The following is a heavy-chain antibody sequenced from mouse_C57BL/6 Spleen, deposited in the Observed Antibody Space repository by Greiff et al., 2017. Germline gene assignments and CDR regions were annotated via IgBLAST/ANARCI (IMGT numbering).Heavy chain of an antibody. J-gene: IGHJ1*03. CDR3: ARRGDYYGSGPYWYFDV. CDR1: GYTFTDYN. V-gene: IGHV1-18*01. Sequence: VQLQQPGPELVKPGASVKIPCKASGYTFTDYNMDWVKQSHGKSLEWIGDINPNNGGTIYNQKFKGKATLTVDKSSSTAYMELRSLTSEDTAVYYCARRGDYYGSGPYWYFDVWGTGTTVTVSS. D-gene: IGHD1-1*01. CDR2: INPNNGGT.